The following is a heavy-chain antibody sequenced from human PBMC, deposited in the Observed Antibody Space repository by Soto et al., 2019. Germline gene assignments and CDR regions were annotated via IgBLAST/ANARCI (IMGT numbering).Heavy chain of an antibody. J-gene: IGHJ6*03. CDR1: GGSISSYY. D-gene: IGHD5-12*01. CDR2: IYYSGST. CDR3: ATHSGYDYVIGYYYYYMDV. Sequence: PSETLSLTCTVSGGSISSYYWSWIRQPPGKGLEWIGYIYYSGSTNYNPSLKSRVTISVDTSKNQFSLKLSSVTAADTAVYYCATHSGYDYVIGYYYYYMDVWGKGTTVTVSS. V-gene: IGHV4-59*08.